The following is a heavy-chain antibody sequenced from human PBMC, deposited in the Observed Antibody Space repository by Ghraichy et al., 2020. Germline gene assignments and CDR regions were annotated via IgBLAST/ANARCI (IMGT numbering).Heavy chain of an antibody. Sequence: ETLSLTCTVSGGSIYSYYWTWIRQPPGKTPEWSGHIYYTGTTNYQPSLKSRVTISPDTSTNKFSLKLSSVTAADTAVYFCSRQRYGGDLIFDYRGQGSLVTVSS. D-gene: IGHD4-23*01. CDR3: SRQRYGGDLIFDY. CDR2: IYYTGTT. J-gene: IGHJ4*02. CDR1: GGSIYSYY. V-gene: IGHV4-59*01.